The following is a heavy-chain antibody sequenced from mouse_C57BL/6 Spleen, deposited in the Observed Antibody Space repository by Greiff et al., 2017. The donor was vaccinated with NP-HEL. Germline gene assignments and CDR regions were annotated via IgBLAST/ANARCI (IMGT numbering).Heavy chain of an antibody. CDR2: IYPGDGDT. V-gene: IGHV1-82*01. J-gene: IGHJ2*01. Sequence: QVTLKVCGPELVKPGASVKISCKASGYAFSSSWMNWVKQRPGKGLEWIGRIYPGDGDTNYNGKFKGKATLTADKSSSTAYMQLSSLTSEDSAVYFCARGSGDYFDYWGQGTTLTVSS. CDR1: GYAFSSSW. CDR3: ARGSGDYFDY.